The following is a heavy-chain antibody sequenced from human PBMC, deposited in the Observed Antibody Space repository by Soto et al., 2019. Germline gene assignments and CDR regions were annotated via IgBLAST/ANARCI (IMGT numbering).Heavy chain of an antibody. CDR3: AKKGLGSLATYCTTGDCHYAFDV. D-gene: IGHD2-8*01. V-gene: IGHV3-23*01. CDR2: ISGGGDGT. J-gene: IGHJ3*01. Sequence: EVQLLESGGGLVRPGGSLRLSCAASGFTFYNYAMKWVRQAPGTGLDWVSTISGGGDGTYYADSVRGRFTISRDNSRNTVYLQMNSLRAEDTPVYYCAKKGLGSLATYCTTGDCHYAFDVWGQGKLVSFSS. CDR1: GFTFYNYA.